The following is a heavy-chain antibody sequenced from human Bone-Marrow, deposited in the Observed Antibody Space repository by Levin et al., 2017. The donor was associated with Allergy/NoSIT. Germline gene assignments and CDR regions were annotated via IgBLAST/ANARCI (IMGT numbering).Heavy chain of an antibody. D-gene: IGHD2-21*02. Sequence: GESLKISCAASGFTFSDYYMRWIRQTPGKGLEWVSDISYSGGTTYYADSVKGRFTISRDNAKNSLYLQMNSLRAEDTAVYYCARLAGGADSHGGYWGQGALVTVSS. CDR2: ISYSGGTT. CDR3: ARLAGGADSHGGY. CDR1: GFTFSDYY. V-gene: IGHV3-11*01. J-gene: IGHJ4*02.